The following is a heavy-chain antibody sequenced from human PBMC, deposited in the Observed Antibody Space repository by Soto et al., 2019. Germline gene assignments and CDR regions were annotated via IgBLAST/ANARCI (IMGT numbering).Heavy chain of an antibody. D-gene: IGHD6-13*01. Sequence: QVQLVQSGAEVKKPGSSVKVSCKASGGTFSSYAISWVRQAPGQGLEWMGGIIPIFGTANYAQKFQGRVTITADESTNTAYMELSSLRSEDTAVYYCARDLMEQQLASYYYCGMDVWGQGTTVTVSS. V-gene: IGHV1-69*01. CDR3: ARDLMEQQLASYYYCGMDV. CDR1: GGTFSSYA. J-gene: IGHJ6*02. CDR2: IIPIFGTA.